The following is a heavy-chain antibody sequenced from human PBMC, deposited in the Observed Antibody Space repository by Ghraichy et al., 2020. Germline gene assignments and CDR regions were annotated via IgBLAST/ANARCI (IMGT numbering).Heavy chain of an antibody. CDR2: INHSGST. Sequence: PETLSLTCAVYGGSFSGYYWSWIRQPPGKGLEWIGEINHSGSTNYNPSLKSRVTISVDTSKNQFSLKLSSVTAADTAVYYCAGVGWRGRPFDYWGQGTLVTVSS. V-gene: IGHV4-34*01. J-gene: IGHJ4*02. CDR3: AGVGWRGRPFDY. D-gene: IGHD3-10*01. CDR1: GGSFSGYY.